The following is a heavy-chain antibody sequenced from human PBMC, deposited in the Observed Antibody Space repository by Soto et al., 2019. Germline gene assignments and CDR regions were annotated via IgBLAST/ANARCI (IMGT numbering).Heavy chain of an antibody. Sequence: QMQLVQSGAEVKKTGSSVTVSCKALGNTFTYRYLHWVRQAPGQALEWMGWITPFNGDVHYAQKFKERVTMNRDRSINTAYMRMSSLRSEDTAMYYCASGGAGSGPFTWELPDHWGQGTLVTVSS. V-gene: IGHV1-45*02. CDR2: ITPFNGDV. D-gene: IGHD1-26*01. J-gene: IGHJ4*02. CDR1: GNTFTYRY. CDR3: ASGGAGSGPFTWELPDH.